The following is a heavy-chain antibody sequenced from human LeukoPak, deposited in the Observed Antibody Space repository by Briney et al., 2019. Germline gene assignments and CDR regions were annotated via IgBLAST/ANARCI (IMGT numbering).Heavy chain of an antibody. CDR1: GFTLSSHT. V-gene: IGHV3-21*01. CDR3: ASLPTAASYMDV. Sequence: GGSLRLSCAASGFTLSSHTMNWVRQAPGRGLEWVSAISTNDIQYADSVKGRSTISRDNAKNSLYLQMDSLRAEDTAVYYCASLPTAASYMDVWGKGTTVTASS. CDR2: ISTNDI. D-gene: IGHD6-25*01. J-gene: IGHJ6*03.